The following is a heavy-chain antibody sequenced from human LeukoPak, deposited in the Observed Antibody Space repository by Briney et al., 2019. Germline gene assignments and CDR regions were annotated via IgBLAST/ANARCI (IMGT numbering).Heavy chain of an antibody. CDR3: ARDLEGCSSTSCLYY. CDR1: GGTFSSYA. Sequence: SVKVSCKASGGTFSSYAISWVRQAPGRGLEWMGGIIPIFGTANYAQKFQGRVTITADESTSTAYMELSSLRSEDTAVYYCARDLEGCSSTSCLYYWGQGTLVTVSS. CDR2: IIPIFGTA. D-gene: IGHD2-2*01. V-gene: IGHV1-69*13. J-gene: IGHJ4*02.